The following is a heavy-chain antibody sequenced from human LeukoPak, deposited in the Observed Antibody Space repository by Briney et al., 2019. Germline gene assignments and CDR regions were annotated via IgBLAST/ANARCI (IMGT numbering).Heavy chain of an antibody. CDR1: GFTFSTYA. CDR2: ISFDVRNK. Sequence: GRSLRLSCAASGFTFSTYAIHWVCQAPGKGLEWVAVISFDVRNKYYADSVKDRFTISRDNSKNTLYLQMNSLRAEDTAVYYCARGFCTTIECYIDYWGQGTLVTVSS. J-gene: IGHJ4*02. V-gene: IGHV3-30*01. D-gene: IGHD2-8*01. CDR3: ARGFCTTIECYIDY.